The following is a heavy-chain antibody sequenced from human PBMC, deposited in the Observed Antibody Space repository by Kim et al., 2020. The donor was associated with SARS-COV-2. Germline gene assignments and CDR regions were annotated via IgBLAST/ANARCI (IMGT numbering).Heavy chain of an antibody. CDR3: ARGPNYSPFDY. V-gene: IGHV3-48*03. J-gene: IGHJ4*02. Sequence: ITYADAVRGRVTISRDNDKNSLFLQMNSLRAEDTAVYYCARGPNYSPFDYWGQGTLVTVSS. D-gene: IGHD4-4*01. CDR2: I.